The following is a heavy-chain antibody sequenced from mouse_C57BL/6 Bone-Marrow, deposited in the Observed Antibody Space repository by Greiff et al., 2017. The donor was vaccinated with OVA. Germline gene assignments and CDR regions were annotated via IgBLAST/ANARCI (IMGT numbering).Heavy chain of an antibody. J-gene: IGHJ2*01. V-gene: IGHV5-4*01. D-gene: IGHD2-3*01. CDR3: ARDDDGYYVGYFDY. CDR1: GFTFSSSA. Sequence: EVQGVESGGGLVKPGGSLKLSCAASGFTFSSSAMSWVRQTPEKRLEWVATISAGGSYTYYPDNVKGRFTISRDNAKNNLYLQMSHLKSEDTAMYYCARDDDGYYVGYFDYWGQGTTLTVSS. CDR2: ISAGGSYT.